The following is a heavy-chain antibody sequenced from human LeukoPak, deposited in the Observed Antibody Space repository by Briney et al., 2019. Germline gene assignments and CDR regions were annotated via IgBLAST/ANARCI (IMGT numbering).Heavy chain of an antibody. J-gene: IGHJ5*02. CDR3: ARVRVVRGVIITIRSRPQNWFDP. Sequence: PSGTLSLTCAVYGGSFSGYYWSWIRQPPGKGLEWIGEINHSGSTNYNPSLKSRVTISVDTSKNQFSLKLSSVTAADTAVYYCARVRVVRGVIITIRSRPQNWFDPWGQGTLVTVSS. CDR2: INHSGST. CDR1: GGSFSGYY. V-gene: IGHV4-34*01. D-gene: IGHD3-10*01.